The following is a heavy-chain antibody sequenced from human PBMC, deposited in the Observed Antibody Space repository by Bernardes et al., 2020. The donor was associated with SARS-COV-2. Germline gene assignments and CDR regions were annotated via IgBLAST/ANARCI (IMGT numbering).Heavy chain of an antibody. CDR3: ARGITMIRVSDAFDI. J-gene: IGHJ3*02. Sequence: PESLSLTCIVSGGSVSNYYCSWIRQPPGKALEWIGCIYYSGDTNYIPSLKSRVTISIDTSMNQFSLKLTSVTAAYTAIYYCARGITMIRVSDAFDIWGQGIMVTVS. D-gene: IGHD3-10*01. CDR2: IYYSGDT. CDR1: GGSVSNYY. V-gene: IGHV4-59*02.